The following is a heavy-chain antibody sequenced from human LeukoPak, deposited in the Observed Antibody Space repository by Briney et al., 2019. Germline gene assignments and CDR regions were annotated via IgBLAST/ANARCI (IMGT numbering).Heavy chain of an antibody. Sequence: SGPTLVNPTQTLTLTCTFSGFSLSTSGVGVGWIRQPPGKALEWLALICWDDDKRYSPSLKSRLTITKDTSKNQVVLTMTNMDPVDTATYYCAHSPTRVLRYFDWLSYFDYWGLGTLVTVSS. V-gene: IGHV2-5*02. CDR2: ICWDDDK. D-gene: IGHD3-9*01. CDR3: AHSPTRVLRYFDWLSYFDY. J-gene: IGHJ4*02. CDR1: GFSLSTSGVG.